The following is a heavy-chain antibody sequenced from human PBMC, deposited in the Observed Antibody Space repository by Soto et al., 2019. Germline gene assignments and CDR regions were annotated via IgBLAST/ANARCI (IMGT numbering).Heavy chain of an antibody. CDR1: GFTFSSYS. CDR3: AREPSPTRGYCSGGSCYDYYYYGMDV. Sequence: PGGSLRLSCAASGFTFSSYSMNWVRQAPGKGLEWVSYISSSSSTIYYADSVKGRFTISRDNAKNSLYLQMNSLRDEDTAVYYCAREPSPTRGYCSGGSCYDYYYYGMDVWGQGTTVTVSS. CDR2: ISSSSSTI. J-gene: IGHJ6*02. V-gene: IGHV3-48*02. D-gene: IGHD2-15*01.